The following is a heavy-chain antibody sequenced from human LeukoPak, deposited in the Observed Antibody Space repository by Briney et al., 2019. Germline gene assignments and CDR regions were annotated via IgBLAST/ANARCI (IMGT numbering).Heavy chain of an antibody. CDR3: ARNVGTTVTGGRYFDY. D-gene: IGHD4-17*01. CDR2: IYNSGST. CDR1: GGSVSGYY. Sequence: SETLSLTCTVSGGSVSGYYWSWMRQSPGKGLEWIGYIYNSGSTNYNPSLKSRVTISVDTSKNQFSLNLNSVTAADTAVYYCARNVGTTVTGGRYFDYWGQGTLVTVSS. J-gene: IGHJ4*02. V-gene: IGHV4-59*02.